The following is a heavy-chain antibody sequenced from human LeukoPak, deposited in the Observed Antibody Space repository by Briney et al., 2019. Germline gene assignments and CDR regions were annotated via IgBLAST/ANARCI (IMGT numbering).Heavy chain of an antibody. D-gene: IGHD3-16*01. CDR2: IIPIFGSA. V-gene: IGHV1-69*05. J-gene: IGHJ4*02. CDR1: GGTFSSYA. Sequence: SVKVSCKASGGTFSSYAISWVRQAPGQGLEWMGGIIPIFGSANYAQKFQGRVTITTDESTSTAYMELSSLRSEDTAVYYCARVLGDDDYVWDCWGQGTLVTVSS. CDR3: ARVLGDDDYVWDC.